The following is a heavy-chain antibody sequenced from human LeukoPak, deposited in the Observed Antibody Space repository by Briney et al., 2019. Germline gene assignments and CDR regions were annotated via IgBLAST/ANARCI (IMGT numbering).Heavy chain of an antibody. Sequence: PGGSLRLSCAASGFTVSSNSMSWVRQAPGKGLEWVSIIYSGGSTYYADSVKGRFTISRDNSKNTLYLQMNSLRAEDTAVYYCARILLFNWFDPWGQGTLVTVSS. J-gene: IGHJ5*02. D-gene: IGHD3-3*01. CDR1: GFTVSSNS. CDR2: IYSGGST. V-gene: IGHV3-66*01. CDR3: ARILLFNWFDP.